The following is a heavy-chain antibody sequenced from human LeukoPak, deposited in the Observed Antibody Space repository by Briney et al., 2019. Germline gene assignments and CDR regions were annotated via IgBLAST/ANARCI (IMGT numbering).Heavy chain of an antibody. D-gene: IGHD5-12*01. V-gene: IGHV4-59*08. CDR1: GGSIRSYY. J-gene: IGHJ6*02. CDR2: IYYSGST. CDR3: ARHLSGYKTYYYGMDV. Sequence: PSETLSLTCTVSGGSIRSYYWSWIRQPPGKGLEWIGYIYYSGSTNYNPSLKSRVTISVDSSKNQFSLKLSSVTAADTAVYYCARHLSGYKTYYYGMDVWGQGTTVTVSS.